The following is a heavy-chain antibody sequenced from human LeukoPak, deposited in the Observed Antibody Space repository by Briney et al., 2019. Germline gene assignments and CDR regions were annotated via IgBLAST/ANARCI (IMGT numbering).Heavy chain of an antibody. J-gene: IGHJ3*02. D-gene: IGHD1-26*01. CDR3: ARESLDAFDI. CDR2: IYYSEST. CDR1: GGSISSYY. Sequence: SETLSLTCTVSGGSISSYYWSWIRQPPGKGLEWIGYIYYSESTNYNPSLKSRVTISVDTSKNQFSLKLSSVTAADTAVYYCARESLDAFDIWGQGTMVTVSS. V-gene: IGHV4-59*01.